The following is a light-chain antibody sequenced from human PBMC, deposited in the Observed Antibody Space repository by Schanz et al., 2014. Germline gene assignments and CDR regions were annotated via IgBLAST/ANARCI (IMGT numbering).Light chain of an antibody. CDR3: QQYGDSPYT. CDR2: DAS. CDR1: QSISSN. V-gene: IGKV3-20*01. Sequence: EIVLTQSPGTLSVSPGERATLSCRASQSISSNLAWYQQKPGQAPRLLIYDASSRATGIPDRFSGSGSGTDFTLTISRLEPEDFAVYYCQQYGDSPYTFGQGTKLEIK. J-gene: IGKJ2*01.